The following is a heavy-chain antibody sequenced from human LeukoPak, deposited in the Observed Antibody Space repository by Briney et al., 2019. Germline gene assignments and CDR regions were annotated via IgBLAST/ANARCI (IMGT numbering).Heavy chain of an antibody. CDR1: GCTFSSYW. V-gene: IGHV5-51*01. Sequence: GESLKISCKSSGCTFSSYWIGWVRQMPGKGLEWMGIIHPGDSDTRYSPSFQGQVTISADKSTSTVYLQWSSLKASDSAMYYCSRRGVGSDDYWGQGTLLIVSS. CDR3: SRRGVGSDDY. J-gene: IGHJ4*02. CDR2: IHPGDSDT. D-gene: IGHD3-10*01.